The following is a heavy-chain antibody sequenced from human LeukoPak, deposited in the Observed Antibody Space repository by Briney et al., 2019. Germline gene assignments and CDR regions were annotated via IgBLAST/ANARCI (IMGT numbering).Heavy chain of an antibody. Sequence: WIRQPPGKGLEWVGRIKSKTDGGTTDYAAPVKGRFTISRDDSKNTLYLQMNSLKTEDTAVYYCTTDHVLLWFGELFGWGQGTLVTVSS. CDR3: TTDHVLLWFGELFG. J-gene: IGHJ4*02. V-gene: IGHV3-15*01. CDR2: IKSKTDGGTT. D-gene: IGHD3-10*01.